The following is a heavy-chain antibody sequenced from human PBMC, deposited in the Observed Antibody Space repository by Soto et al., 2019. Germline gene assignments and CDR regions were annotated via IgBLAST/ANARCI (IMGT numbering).Heavy chain of an antibody. CDR3: ARDKINGPTGKGGSCYHLDQ. CDR1: GGSFSGYS. V-gene: IGHV4-34*01. D-gene: IGHD2-15*01. CDR2: INHSGST. Sequence: SETLSLTCAVYGGSFSGYSWTWIRQPPGTGLEWIGEINHSGSTNYNPSLKSRVTISVDTSKNQFSLKLTSVTAADTAVYYCARDKINGPTGKGGSCYHLDQWGQGTPVTVSS. J-gene: IGHJ4*02.